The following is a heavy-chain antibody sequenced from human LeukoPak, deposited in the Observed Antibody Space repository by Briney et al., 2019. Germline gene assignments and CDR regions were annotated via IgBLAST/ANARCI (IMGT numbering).Heavy chain of an antibody. CDR2: INHSGST. J-gene: IGHJ4*02. Sequence: PSETLSLTCAVYGGSFNGYYWTWIRQPPGKGLEWIGEINHSGSTNYNPSLKSRVTISVDTSKNQFSLKLSSVTAADTAVYYCARHVRASPYFDYWGQGTLVTVSS. CDR3: ARHVRASPYFDY. V-gene: IGHV4-34*01. CDR1: GGSFNGYY. D-gene: IGHD3-10*02.